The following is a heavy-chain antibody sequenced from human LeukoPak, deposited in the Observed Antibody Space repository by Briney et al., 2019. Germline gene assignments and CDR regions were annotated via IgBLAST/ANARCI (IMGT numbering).Heavy chain of an antibody. CDR3: ARDRVYDFWSGYWYYYYGMDV. V-gene: IGHV1-24*01. CDR1: GYTLTELS. J-gene: IGHJ6*02. D-gene: IGHD3-3*01. Sequence: GASVKVSCKVSGYTLTELSMHWVRQAPGKGLEWMGGFDPEDGETIYAQKFQGRVTMTRDTSISTAYMELSRLRSDDTAVYYCARDRVYDFWSGYWYYYYGMDVWSQGTTVTVSS. CDR2: FDPEDGET.